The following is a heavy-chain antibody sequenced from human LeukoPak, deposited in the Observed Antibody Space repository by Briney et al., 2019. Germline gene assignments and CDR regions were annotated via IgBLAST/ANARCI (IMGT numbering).Heavy chain of an antibody. CDR3: AKGAYDYIEIAYFDY. V-gene: IGHV3-23*01. D-gene: IGHD5-12*01. J-gene: IGHJ4*02. CDR1: GFSIDNYA. CDR2: IIGSSGST. Sequence: GGSRRLSCVASGFSIDNYAMNWVRQAPGKGLEWVSLIIGSSGSTFYADSVKGRFTISRDKSKNTLYLQMNSLRAEDTAVYYCAKGAYDYIEIAYFDYWGQGSLVTVSS.